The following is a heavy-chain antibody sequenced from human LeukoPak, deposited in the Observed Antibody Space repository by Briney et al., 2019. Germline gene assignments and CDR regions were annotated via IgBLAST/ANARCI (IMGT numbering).Heavy chain of an antibody. CDR1: GFTFSSYA. J-gene: IGHJ3*02. D-gene: IGHD3-22*01. CDR2: ISYDGSNK. V-gene: IGHV3-30-3*01. CDR3: ARPLGGDSSGYPDAFDI. Sequence: GGSLRLSCAASGFTFSSYAMSWVRQAPGKGLEWVAVISYDGSNKYYADSVKGRFTISRDNSKNTLYLQMSSLRAEDTAVYYCARPLGGDSSGYPDAFDIWGQGTMVTVSS.